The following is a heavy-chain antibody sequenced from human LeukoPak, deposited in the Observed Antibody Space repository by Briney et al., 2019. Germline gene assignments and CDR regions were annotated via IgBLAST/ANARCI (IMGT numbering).Heavy chain of an antibody. CDR3: ARDVPDYDILTGIFDY. Sequence: GGSLRLSCAASGFTFSDYSMNWVRQAPGKGLEWVANIKQDGSEKYYVDSVKGRFTISRDNAKNSLYLQMNSLRAEDTAVYYCARDVPDYDILTGIFDYWGQGTLVTVSS. CDR2: IKQDGSEK. D-gene: IGHD3-9*01. J-gene: IGHJ4*02. V-gene: IGHV3-7*01. CDR1: GFTFSDYS.